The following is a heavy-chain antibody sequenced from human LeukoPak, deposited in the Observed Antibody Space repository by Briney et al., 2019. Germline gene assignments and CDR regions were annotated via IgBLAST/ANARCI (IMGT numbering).Heavy chain of an antibody. CDR1: GYTFSSYA. J-gene: IGHJ4*02. CDR3: ARDRPTGASRVFVVQ. CDR2: MSSGGSYI. D-gene: IGHD3-3*01. V-gene: IGHV3-21*01. Sequence: GGSLRLSCAASGYTFSSYAMTWVRQAPGKGLEWGSSMSSGGSYIYYADSVRGRFSISRDNAKNSLYLQMNRLKAEDTAVYYCARDRPTGASRVFVVQWGQGTLVTVSS.